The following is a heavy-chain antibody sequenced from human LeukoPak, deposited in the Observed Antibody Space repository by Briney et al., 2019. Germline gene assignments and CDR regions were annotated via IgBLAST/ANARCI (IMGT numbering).Heavy chain of an antibody. D-gene: IGHD2-15*01. CDR2: IKKTGGET. V-gene: IGHV3-7*01. J-gene: IGHJ4*02. CDR1: GFPFNAYW. CDR3: AREDGYCSGGNCYSYFDS. Sequence: HPGGSLRLSCAASGFPFNAYWMTWVRQAPGKGLEWVAYIKKTGGETYYVDSVKGRFTITRDNTRNSLFLQMYSLRAEGTAVYFCAREDGYCSGGNCYSYFDSWGQGTLVTVSS.